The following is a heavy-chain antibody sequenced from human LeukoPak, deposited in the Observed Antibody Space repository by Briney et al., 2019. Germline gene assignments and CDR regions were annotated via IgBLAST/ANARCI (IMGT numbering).Heavy chain of an antibody. D-gene: IGHD2-2*01. CDR2: IIPIFGTA. CDR1: GGTFSSYA. CDR3: ARKDLGYCSSTSCYDAFDI. V-gene: IGHV1-69*13. J-gene: IGHJ3*02. Sequence: SVKVSCKASGGTFSSYAISWVRQAPGQGLEWMGGIIPIFGTANYAQKFQGRVTITADESTSTAYMELSSLRSEDTAVYYCARKDLGYCSSTSCYDAFDIWGQGTMVTVSS.